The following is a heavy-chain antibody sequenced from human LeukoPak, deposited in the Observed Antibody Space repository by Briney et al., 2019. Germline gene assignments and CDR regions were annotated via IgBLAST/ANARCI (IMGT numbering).Heavy chain of an antibody. Sequence: SETLSLTCAVYGGSFSGYYWSWIRQPPGKGLGWIGEINHSGSTNYNPSLKSRVTISVDTSKNQFSLKLSSVTAADTAVYYCARLVKRGYSNYVPASFDPWGQGTLVTVSS. CDR1: GGSFSGYY. J-gene: IGHJ5*02. CDR2: INHSGST. CDR3: ARLVKRGYSNYVPASFDP. V-gene: IGHV4-34*01. D-gene: IGHD4-11*01.